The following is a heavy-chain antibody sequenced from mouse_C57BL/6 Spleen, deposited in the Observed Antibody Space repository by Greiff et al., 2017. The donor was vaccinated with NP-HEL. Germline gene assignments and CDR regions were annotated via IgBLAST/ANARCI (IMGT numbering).Heavy chain of an antibody. CDR1: GYTFTSYW. CDR3: ARRAAQVYYFDY. D-gene: IGHD3-2*02. V-gene: IGHV1-50*01. Sequence: VQLQQPGAELVKPGASVKLSCKASGYTFTSYWMQWVKQRPGQGLEWIGEIDPSDSYTNYNQKFKGKATLTVDTSSSTAYMQLSSLTSEDSAVYYCARRAAQVYYFDYWGQGTTRTVSS. J-gene: IGHJ2*01. CDR2: IDPSDSYT.